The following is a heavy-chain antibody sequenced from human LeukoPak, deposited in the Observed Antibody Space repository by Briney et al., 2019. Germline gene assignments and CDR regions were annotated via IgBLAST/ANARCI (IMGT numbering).Heavy chain of an antibody. CDR3: ARDNPPTWKIDY. CDR2: IYTSGST. D-gene: IGHD1-1*01. Sequence: SETLSLTCTVSGGSISGYYWSWIRQPAGKGLEWIGRIYTSGSTNYNPSPKSRVTMSVDTSKNQFSLKLSSVTAADTAVYYCARDNPPTWKIDYWGQGTLVTVSS. CDR1: GGSISGYY. J-gene: IGHJ4*02. V-gene: IGHV4-4*07.